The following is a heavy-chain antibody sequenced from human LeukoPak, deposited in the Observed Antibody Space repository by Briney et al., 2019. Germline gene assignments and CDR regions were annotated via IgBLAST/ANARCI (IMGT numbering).Heavy chain of an antibody. CDR3: ARGRTIFGVVIRYYYYGMDV. CDR2: INHSGST. V-gene: IGHV4-34*01. CDR1: GVSFSGYY. Sequence: SETLSLTCAVYGVSFSGYYWSWIRQPPGKGLEWIGEINHSGSTNYNPSLKSRVTISVDTSKNQFSLKLSSVTAADTAVYYCARGRTIFGVVIRYYYYGMDVWGQGTTVTVSS. D-gene: IGHD3-3*01. J-gene: IGHJ6*02.